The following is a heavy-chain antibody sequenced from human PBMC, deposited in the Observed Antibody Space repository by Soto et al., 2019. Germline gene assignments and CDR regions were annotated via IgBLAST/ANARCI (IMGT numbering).Heavy chain of an antibody. CDR3: AKHYYGSGSYNWFDP. V-gene: IGHV3-23*01. D-gene: IGHD3-10*01. Sequence: PGGSLRLSCAASGFTFSSYAMSWVRQAPGKGLEWVSAISGSGGSTYYADSVKGRFTISRDNSKNTLYLQMNSLRAEDTAVYYWAKHYYGSGSYNWFDPWGQGTLVTVSS. J-gene: IGHJ5*02. CDR1: GFTFSSYA. CDR2: ISGSGGST.